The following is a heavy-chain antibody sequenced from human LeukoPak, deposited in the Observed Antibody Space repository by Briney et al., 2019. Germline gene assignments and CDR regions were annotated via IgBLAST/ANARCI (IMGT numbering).Heavy chain of an antibody. CDR3: ARVRVVGAMVDAFDI. Sequence: PGGSLRLSCAASGFTFSSYAMSWVRQAPGKGLEWVSAISGSGGSTYYADSVKGRFTISRDNAKNSLYLQMNSLRAEDTALYYCARVRVVGAMVDAFDIWGQGTMVTVSS. CDR2: ISGSGGST. J-gene: IGHJ3*02. CDR1: GFTFSSYA. D-gene: IGHD1-26*01. V-gene: IGHV3-23*01.